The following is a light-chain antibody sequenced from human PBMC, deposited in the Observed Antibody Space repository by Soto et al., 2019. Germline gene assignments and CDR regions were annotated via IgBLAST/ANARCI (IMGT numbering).Light chain of an antibody. CDR3: QQYGRSLFT. Sequence: EVVLTQSPGTLSLSPGERATLSCRAGESVSRDYLAWYQQRPGQAPRLLIYATFTRATGIPDRFSGSGSGTDFTLTISRLEPEDVAVYYCQQYGRSLFTFGQGTKLDIK. CDR2: ATF. CDR1: ESVSRDY. J-gene: IGKJ2*01. V-gene: IGKV3-20*01.